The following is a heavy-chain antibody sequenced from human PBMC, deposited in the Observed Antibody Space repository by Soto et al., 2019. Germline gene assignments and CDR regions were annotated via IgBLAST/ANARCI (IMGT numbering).Heavy chain of an antibody. CDR2: IYYSGST. J-gene: IGHJ5*02. CDR3: ASNIVVVVAATTNWFDP. V-gene: IGHV4-30-4*01. D-gene: IGHD2-15*01. Sequence: SETLSLTCTVSGGSISSGDYYWSWIRQPPGKGLEWIGYIYYSGSTYYNPSLKSRVTISVDTSKNQFSLKLSSVTAADTAVYYCASNIVVVVAATTNWFDPWGQGTLVTVSS. CDR1: GGSISSGDYY.